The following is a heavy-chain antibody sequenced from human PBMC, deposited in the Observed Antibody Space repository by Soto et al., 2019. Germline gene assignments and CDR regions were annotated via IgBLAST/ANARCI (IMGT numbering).Heavy chain of an antibody. CDR1: GGTLISYD. D-gene: IGHD6-13*01. J-gene: IGHJ5*02. CDR3: ARDPLKELSSSPYNWFDP. Sequence: SEKVSCKASGGTLISYDISWVRQDPGQGLEWMGGIIPIFGTANYAQKFQGRVTITADESTSTAYMELSRLRSEDTAVYYFARDPLKELSSSPYNWFDPWGQGTLVTVSS. V-gene: IGHV1-69*13. CDR2: IIPIFGTA.